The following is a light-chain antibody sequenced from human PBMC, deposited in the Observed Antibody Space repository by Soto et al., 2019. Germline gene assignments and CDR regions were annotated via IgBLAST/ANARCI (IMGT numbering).Light chain of an antibody. CDR1: QGLLHTSGDNY. J-gene: IGKJ5*01. Sequence: DIVMTQSQLSLSVTPGEPASISCRSRQGLLHTSGDNYLAWYQQKPGQAPRLFIYGASSRATGIPDRFSGSGSGTDFTLTISRLEPEDFAVYYCQQYGSSPPITFGQGTRLEIK. CDR2: GAS. V-gene: IGKV3-20*01. CDR3: QQYGSSPPIT.